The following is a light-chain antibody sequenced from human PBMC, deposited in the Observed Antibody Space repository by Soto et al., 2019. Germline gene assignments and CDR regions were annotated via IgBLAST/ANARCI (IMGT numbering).Light chain of an antibody. CDR3: QQYNSYSWT. Sequence: DIQMTQSPSTLSASVGDRVTITCRASQSISSWLAWYQQKPGKAPKLLIYKASSLESGVPSRFSGSGSGTEFTLTISSLQPDDFATYYCQQYNSYSWTFGQGTKAEIK. J-gene: IGKJ1*01. V-gene: IGKV1-5*03. CDR1: QSISSW. CDR2: KAS.